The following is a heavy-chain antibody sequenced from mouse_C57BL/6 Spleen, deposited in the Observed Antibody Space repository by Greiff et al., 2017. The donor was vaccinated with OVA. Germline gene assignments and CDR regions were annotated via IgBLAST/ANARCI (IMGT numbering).Heavy chain of an antibody. CDR2: ISSGGDYI. V-gene: IGHV5-9-1*02. Sequence: EVQVVESGEGLVKPGGSLKLSCAASGFTFSSYAMSWVRQTPEKRLEWVAYISSGGDYIYYADTVKGRFTISRDNARNTLYLQMSSLKSEDTAMYYCTRGLYDYDYWYFDVWGTGTTVTVSS. CDR3: TRGLYDYDYWYFDV. D-gene: IGHD2-4*01. J-gene: IGHJ1*03. CDR1: GFTFSSYA.